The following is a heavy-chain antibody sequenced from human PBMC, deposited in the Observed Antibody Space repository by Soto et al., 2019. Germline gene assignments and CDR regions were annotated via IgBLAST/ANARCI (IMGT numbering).Heavy chain of an antibody. Sequence: QVQLVQSGAEVKKPGASVKVSCKASGYTFASYAISWMRQAPGQGLEWMGWISAYNGNTNYAQKLQGRVTMTTDTSTSPAYMELRSLRSDATAVYSCARDPPPPDYWGQGTLVTVSS. V-gene: IGHV1-18*01. CDR3: ARDPPPPDY. CDR2: ISAYNGNT. CDR1: GYTFASYA. J-gene: IGHJ4*02.